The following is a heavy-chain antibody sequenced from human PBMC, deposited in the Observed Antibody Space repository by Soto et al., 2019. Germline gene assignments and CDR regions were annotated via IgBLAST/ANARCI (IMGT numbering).Heavy chain of an antibody. CDR3: AMTAMVGTQINWYFDL. V-gene: IGHV3-48*02. J-gene: IGHJ2*01. CDR2: IRFGSSTI. D-gene: IGHD2-21*02. Sequence: EVQLVESGGGLAQPGGSLRLSCAASGFTISRYNMNWVRQAPGKGLEWVSYIRFGSSTIHYADSVKGRFTISRDNAKNSLYLQMNSLRDEDTAVYYCAMTAMVGTQINWYFDLWGCGTLVTVSS. CDR1: GFTISRYN.